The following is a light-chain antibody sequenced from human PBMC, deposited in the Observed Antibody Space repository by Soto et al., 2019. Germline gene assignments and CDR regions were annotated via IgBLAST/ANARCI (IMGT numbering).Light chain of an antibody. J-gene: IGKJ5*01. Sequence: DIQMTQSPSSLSASVGDRVTITCQASQDIRNYLNWYQQKPGKAPKLLIYDASNLETGVPSRFSGSGSGTEFTFTISSLQPEDIAAYYCQQYENVPITLGQGTRLEIK. V-gene: IGKV1-33*01. CDR1: QDIRNY. CDR2: DAS. CDR3: QQYENVPIT.